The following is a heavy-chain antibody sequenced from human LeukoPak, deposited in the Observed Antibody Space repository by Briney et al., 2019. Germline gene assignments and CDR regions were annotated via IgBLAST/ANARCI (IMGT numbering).Heavy chain of an antibody. D-gene: IGHD3-3*01. CDR3: ARSGDYDFWSGYPLYFDY. CDR2: IYYSGST. Sequence: SETLSLTCTVSGGSISSYYWSRIRQPPGKGLEWIGYIYYSGSTNYNPSLKSRVTISVDTSKNQFSLKLSSVTAADTAVYYCARSGDYDFWSGYPLYFDYWGQGTLVTVSS. CDR1: GGSISSYY. J-gene: IGHJ4*02. V-gene: IGHV4-59*08.